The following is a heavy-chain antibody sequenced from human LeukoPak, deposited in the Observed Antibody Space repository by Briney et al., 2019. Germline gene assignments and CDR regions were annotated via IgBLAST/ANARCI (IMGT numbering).Heavy chain of an antibody. CDR1: GFTFSSYG. Sequence: PGGSLRLSCAASGFTFSSYGMHWVRQAPGKGLEWVAVISYDGSNKYYADSVKGRFTISRDNSKNTLYLQMNSLRAEDTAVYYCAGPDTATATYFDYWGQGTLVTVSS. J-gene: IGHJ4*02. D-gene: IGHD5-18*01. CDR2: ISYDGSNK. V-gene: IGHV3-30*03. CDR3: AGPDTATATYFDY.